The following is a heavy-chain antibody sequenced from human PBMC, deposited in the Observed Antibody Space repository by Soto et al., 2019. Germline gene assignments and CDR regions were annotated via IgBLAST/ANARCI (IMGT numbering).Heavy chain of an antibody. D-gene: IGHD3-10*01. CDR2: IYTSGST. CDR3: ARAKYGSGSYYNHNWFDP. CDR1: GGYSRGYG. J-gene: IGHJ5*02. Sequence: PLELKSLTCSVAGGYSRGYGGSWIRKQEGKGLEWIGRIYTSGSTNYNPSLKSRVTMSVDTSKNQFSLKLSSVTAADTAVYYCARAKYGSGSYYNHNWFDPWGQGTLVSVSS. V-gene: IGHV4-4*07.